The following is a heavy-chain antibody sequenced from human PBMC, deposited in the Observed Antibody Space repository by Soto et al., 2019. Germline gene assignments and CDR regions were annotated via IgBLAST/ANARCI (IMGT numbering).Heavy chain of an antibody. V-gene: IGHV3-33*01. J-gene: IGHJ4*02. D-gene: IGHD3-10*01. CDR2: TSHDGRDN. CDR3: ARWGGSMSSGYYIDY. CDR1: GFIFSNNG. Sequence: QVQLVESGGGMVQPGRSLRLSCAASGFIFSNNGFHWVRQAPGKGLEWVSLTSHDGRDNHYADSVKGRFTIYRDNAKNTVFLQMNSLRVEDTAVYFCARWGGSMSSGYYIDYWGQGTLVTVSS.